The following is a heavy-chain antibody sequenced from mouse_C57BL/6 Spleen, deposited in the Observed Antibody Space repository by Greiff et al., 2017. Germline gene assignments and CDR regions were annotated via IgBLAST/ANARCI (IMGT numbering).Heavy chain of an antibody. CDR1: GFTFSDYY. V-gene: IGHV5-16*01. Sequence: EVKLVESEGGLVQPGSSMKLSCTASGFTFSDYYMAWVRQVPEKGLEWVANINYDGSSTYYLDSLTSRFIISRDNAKNILYLQMSSLKSENTATYYCARRKDYYYCSSFYWYFEVWGTGTTVTVSS. D-gene: IGHD1-1*01. CDR3: ARRKDYYYCSSFYWYFEV. J-gene: IGHJ1*03. CDR2: INYDGSST.